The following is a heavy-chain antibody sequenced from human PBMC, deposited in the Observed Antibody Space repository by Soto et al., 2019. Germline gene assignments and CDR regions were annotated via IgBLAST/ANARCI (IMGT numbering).Heavy chain of an antibody. J-gene: IGHJ1*01. CDR1: SGSISSDDYY. CDR2: IQSSVSI. D-gene: IGHD3-22*01. Sequence: SDTLCLTCTVYSGSISSDDYYCSWIRQAPGRWLKLIGYIQSSVSIYYNPSLKSRDTMSIDTARNQFSLKVSSVTVADTAVYYWARDLDGLHDDNSGPYPRPGWGQGTLVT. V-gene: IGHV4-30-4*02. CDR3: ARDLDGLHDDNSGPYPRPG.